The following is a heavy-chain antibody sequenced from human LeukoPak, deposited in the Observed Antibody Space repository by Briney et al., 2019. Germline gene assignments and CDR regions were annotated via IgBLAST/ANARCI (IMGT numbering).Heavy chain of an antibody. CDR3: ASQNYYDSKGNWFDP. V-gene: IGHV1-69*04. CDR1: GGTFSSYA. J-gene: IGHJ5*02. Sequence: SVKVSCKASGGTFSSYAISWVRQAPGQGLEWMGRIIPILGIANYAQKFQGRVTITADKSTSTAYMELSSLRSEDTAVYYCASQNYYDSKGNWFDPWGQGTLVTVSS. CDR2: IIPILGIA. D-gene: IGHD3-22*01.